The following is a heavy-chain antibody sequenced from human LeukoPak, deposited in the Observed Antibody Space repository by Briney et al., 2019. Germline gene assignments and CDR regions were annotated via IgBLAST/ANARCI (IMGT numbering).Heavy chain of an antibody. CDR1: GFTFSSYG. CDR2: ISSSSSYI. CDR3: ARVQTIYDFWSGYYNPAAPKHLDY. V-gene: IGHV3-21*01. Sequence: PGGSLRLSCAASGFTFSSYGMSWVRQAPGKGLEWVSSISSSSSYIYYADSVKGRFTISRDNAKNSLYLQMNSLRAEDTAVYYCARVQTIYDFWSGYYNPAAPKHLDYWGQGTLVTVSS. D-gene: IGHD3-3*01. J-gene: IGHJ4*02.